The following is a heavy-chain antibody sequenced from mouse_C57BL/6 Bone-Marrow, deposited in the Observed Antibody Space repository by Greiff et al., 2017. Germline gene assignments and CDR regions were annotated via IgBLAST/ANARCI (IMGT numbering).Heavy chain of an antibody. CDR3: ISYDYDGLGY. CDR2: IDPETGGT. Sequence: QVQLQQSGAELVRPGASVTLSCKASGYTFTDYEMHWVKQTPVHGLEWIGAIDPETGGTAYNQKFKGKAILTADKSSSTAYMELRSLTSEDSAVYYCISYDYDGLGYWGQGTTLTVSS. D-gene: IGHD2-4*01. CDR1: GYTFTDYE. V-gene: IGHV1-15*01. J-gene: IGHJ2*01.